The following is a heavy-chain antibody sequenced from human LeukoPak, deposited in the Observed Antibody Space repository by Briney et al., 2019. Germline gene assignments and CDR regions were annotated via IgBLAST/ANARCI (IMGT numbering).Heavy chain of an antibody. V-gene: IGHV1-2*06. D-gene: IGHD1-26*01. CDR1: GYTFTGYY. J-gene: IGHJ4*02. CDR2: INPNSGGT. CDR3: ASLYDIVGTTVDY. Sequence: ASVKVSCKASGYTFTGYYMHWVRQAPGQGLEWMGRINPNSGGTNYAQKFQGRVTMTRDTSISTAYMELSGLRSDDTAVYYCASLYDIVGTTVDYWGQGTLVTVSS.